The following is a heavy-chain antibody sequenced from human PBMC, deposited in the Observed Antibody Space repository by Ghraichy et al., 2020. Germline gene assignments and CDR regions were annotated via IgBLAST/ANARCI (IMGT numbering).Heavy chain of an antibody. J-gene: IGHJ3*02. Sequence: SETLSLTCAVSGGSISSGGYSWSWIRQPPGKGLEWIGYIYHSGSTYYNPSLKSRVTISVDRSKNQFSLKLSSVTAADTAVYYCARDRRLYDSSGYYHAFDIWGQGTMVTVSS. CDR1: GGSISSGGYS. V-gene: IGHV4-30-2*01. CDR3: ARDRRLYDSSGYYHAFDI. D-gene: IGHD3-22*01. CDR2: IYHSGST.